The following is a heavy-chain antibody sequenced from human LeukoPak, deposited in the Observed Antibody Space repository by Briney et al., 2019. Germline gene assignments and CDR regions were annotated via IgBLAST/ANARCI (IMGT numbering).Heavy chain of an antibody. V-gene: IGHV4-4*07. CDR1: GGSISSYY. Sequence: PSETLSLTCTISGGSISSYYWSWIRQPAGKGLEWIGRIYTSGSTNYNPSLKSRVTMSVDTSKNQFSLKLSSVTAADTAVYYCARDGVSVVPAWFDPWGQGTLVTVSS. D-gene: IGHD2-2*01. CDR3: ARDGVSVVPAWFDP. J-gene: IGHJ5*02. CDR2: IYTSGST.